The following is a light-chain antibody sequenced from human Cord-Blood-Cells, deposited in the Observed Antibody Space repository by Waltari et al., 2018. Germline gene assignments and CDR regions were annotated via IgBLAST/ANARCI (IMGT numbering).Light chain of an antibody. J-gene: IGLJ2*01. Sequence: QSALTQPASVSGSPGQSITLSCTGTSSDVGGYNYVSWYQQHPGKAPKLMIYDVSTRPSGVSNRFSGSKSGNTASLTISGLQAEDEADYYCSSYTSSSTVVFGGGTKLTVL. V-gene: IGLV2-14*01. CDR3: SSYTSSSTVV. CDR2: DVS. CDR1: SSDVGGYNY.